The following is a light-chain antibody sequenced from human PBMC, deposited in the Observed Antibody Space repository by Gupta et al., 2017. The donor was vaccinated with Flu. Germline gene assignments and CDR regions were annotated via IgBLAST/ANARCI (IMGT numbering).Light chain of an antibody. CDR2: GAS. J-gene: IGKJ4*01. CDR3: QKYNSAPPTLS. CDR1: QGIANF. V-gene: IGKV1-27*01. Sequence: SLSASVGDRVTITCRASQGIANFLAWYQQKPGKVPKLLIYGASTLHSGVPSRFSGSGSGTDFTLTISSLQPEDVATYYCQKYNSAPPTLSFGGGTKVDLK.